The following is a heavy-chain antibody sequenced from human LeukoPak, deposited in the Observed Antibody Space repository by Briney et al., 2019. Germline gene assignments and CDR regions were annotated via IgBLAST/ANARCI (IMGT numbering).Heavy chain of an antibody. CDR1: GGSISSYY. CDR2: IYYSGST. D-gene: IGHD3-3*01. J-gene: IGHJ5*02. Sequence: PSETLSLTCTVSGGSISSYYWSWIRQPPGKGLEWIGYIYYSGSTNYNPSLKSRVTISVDTSKNQFSLKLSSVTAADTAVYYCARSQYYDFWSGYCTWDRWFDPWGQGTLVTVSS. CDR3: ARSQYYDFWSGYCTWDRWFDP. V-gene: IGHV4-59*01.